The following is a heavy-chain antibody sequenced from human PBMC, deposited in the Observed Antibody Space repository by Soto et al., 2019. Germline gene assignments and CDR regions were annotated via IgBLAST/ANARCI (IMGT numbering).Heavy chain of an antibody. J-gene: IGHJ6*04. CDR1: GLTFSTYG. CDR3: ARPLEQHQLGFGMDV. D-gene: IGHD6-13*01. CDR2: IWYDGSKI. V-gene: IGHV3-33*01. Sequence: GGSLRLSCAASGLTFSTYGMHWVRQAPGKGLEWVAVIWYDGSKIYYADSVKGRFTISRDNSKSTLYLQMNSLRAEDTAVYYCARPLEQHQLGFGMDVWGKGSPVTVSS.